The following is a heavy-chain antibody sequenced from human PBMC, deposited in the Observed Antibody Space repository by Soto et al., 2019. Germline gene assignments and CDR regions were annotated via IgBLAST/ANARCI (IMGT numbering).Heavy chain of an antibody. Sequence: QLQLVESWGGVVQPGRSLRLSCAASGFTFSIYGMHWVRQAPGKGLEWVAVISYDGSNKYYADSVKGRFTISRENSTNTLYLQMNRLRADDTALYYCAKDTIVVAPTFDSWGQGTLVTVSS. CDR1: GFTFSIYG. J-gene: IGHJ4*02. CDR3: AKDTIVVAPTFDS. V-gene: IGHV3-30*18. D-gene: IGHD3-22*01. CDR2: ISYDGSNK.